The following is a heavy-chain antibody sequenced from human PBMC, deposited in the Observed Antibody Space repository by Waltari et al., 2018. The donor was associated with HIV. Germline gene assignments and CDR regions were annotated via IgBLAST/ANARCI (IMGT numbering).Heavy chain of an antibody. CDR1: GASVHENY. CDR2: NDNNGET. V-gene: IGHV4-34*01. J-gene: IGHJ4*02. D-gene: IGHD3-16*01. Sequence: QVQLRQWGAGLLKPSETLSLTCAVYGASVHENYWAWIRRSPDKGLEWIGENDNNGETNYNPSFKTGVTISLDMSKNQVSLKLKSATAADTAGYFCVRGLGSRPFYRSYEPWGQGTLVTVAS. CDR3: VRGLGSRPFYRSYEP.